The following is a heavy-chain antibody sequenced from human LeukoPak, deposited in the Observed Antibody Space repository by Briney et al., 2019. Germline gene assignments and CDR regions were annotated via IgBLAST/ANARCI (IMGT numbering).Heavy chain of an antibody. CDR1: GFTFSSYS. D-gene: IGHD2/OR15-2a*01. CDR3: ARSSWQQVIGAWTYFDL. CDR2: ISSSSSTI. J-gene: IGHJ2*01. Sequence: RPGGSLRLSCAASGFTFSSYSMNWVRQAPGKGLEWVSYISSSSSTIYYADFVKGRFTISRDNAKNSLYLQMSSLRVEDTAVYYCARSSWQQVIGAWTYFDLWGRGTLVTVSS. V-gene: IGHV3-48*01.